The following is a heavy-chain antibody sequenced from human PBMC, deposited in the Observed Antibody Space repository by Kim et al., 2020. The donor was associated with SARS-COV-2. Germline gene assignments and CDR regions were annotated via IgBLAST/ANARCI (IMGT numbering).Heavy chain of an antibody. V-gene: IGHV4-39*07. Sequence: SETLSLTCTVSGGSISSSSYYWAWIRQPPGKGLEWIGSIYYSGSTNYNPSLKSRVTVSVDTSKNQFSLKLSSVTAADTAVYYCARAVEGCSSTSCYPYYFDYWGQGTLVTVSS. J-gene: IGHJ4*02. D-gene: IGHD2-2*01. CDR1: GGSISSSSYY. CDR3: ARAVEGCSSTSCYPYYFDY. CDR2: IYYSGST.